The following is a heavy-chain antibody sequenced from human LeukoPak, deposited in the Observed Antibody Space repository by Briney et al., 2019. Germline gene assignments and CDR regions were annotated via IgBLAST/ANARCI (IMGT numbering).Heavy chain of an antibody. CDR1: GGTFTTYT. CDR2: IIPILGTR. CDR3: ARALSGYSGYHQFDI. Sequence: SVKVSCKTSGGTFTTYTISWVRQAPGQGLEWVGGIIPILGTRNYAQKFQGRVTITADDSTSTTYVELSSLRSEDTAVYYCARALSGYSGYHQFDIWGQGTMVTVSS. J-gene: IGHJ3*02. D-gene: IGHD5-12*01. V-gene: IGHV1-69*16.